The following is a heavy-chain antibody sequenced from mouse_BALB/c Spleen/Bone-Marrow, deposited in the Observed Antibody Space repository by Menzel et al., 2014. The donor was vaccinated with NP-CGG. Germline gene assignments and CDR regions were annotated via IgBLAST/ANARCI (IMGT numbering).Heavy chain of an antibody. J-gene: IGHJ4*01. V-gene: IGHV1S56*01. CDR1: GYIFTSYY. CDR2: IYPGDGST. CDR3: ARGGGMDY. Sequence: VQLQQSGPELVKPGASVKMSCKASGYIFTSYYIHWVKQRPGQGLEWIGWIYPGDGSTKYNEKFKGKTTLTADKSSSTAYMLLSSLTSEDSAIYFCARGGGMDYWGQGTSVTVSS.